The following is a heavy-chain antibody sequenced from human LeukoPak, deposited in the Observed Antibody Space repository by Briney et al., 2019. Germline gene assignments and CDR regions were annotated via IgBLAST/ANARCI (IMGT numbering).Heavy chain of an antibody. D-gene: IGHD3/OR15-3a*01. Sequence: PGGSLRLSCAASGFTVSSNYMSWVRQAPGKGLEWVSVIYSGGSTYYADSVKGRFTISRDNSKNTLYLQINSLRAEDTAVYYCARDWTQYYFDYWGQGTLVTVSS. CDR1: GFTVSSNY. V-gene: IGHV3-66*02. CDR2: IYSGGST. CDR3: ARDWTQYYFDY. J-gene: IGHJ4*02.